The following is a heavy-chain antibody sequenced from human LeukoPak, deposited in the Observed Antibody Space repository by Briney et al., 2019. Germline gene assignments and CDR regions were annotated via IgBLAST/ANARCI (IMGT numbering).Heavy chain of an antibody. CDR2: IYWDDDK. CDR1: GFSLSTSGVG. J-gene: IGHJ4*02. CDR3: ARTLEYCSGGSCFTFDY. Sequence: SGPTLVKPTQTLTLTCTFSGFSLSTSGVGVGWIRQPPGKALERLALIYWDDDKRYSPSLKSRLTITKGTSKNQVVFTMTNMDPVDTATYYCARTLEYCSGGSCFTFDYWGQGALVTVSS. D-gene: IGHD2-15*01. V-gene: IGHV2-5*02.